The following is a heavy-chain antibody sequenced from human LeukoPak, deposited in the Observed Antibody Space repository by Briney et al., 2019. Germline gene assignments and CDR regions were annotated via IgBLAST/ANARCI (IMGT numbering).Heavy chain of an antibody. CDR1: GFTFSSYW. D-gene: IGHD3-3*01. Sequence: GGSLRLSCAASGFTFSSYWVHWVRQAPGKGPVWVARTNRGGSSTAYADSVKGRFTISKDNAKNTLYLLMNSLRAEDTAVYYCARDSVEWYIFDYWGQGTLVTVSS. J-gene: IGHJ4*02. V-gene: IGHV3-74*01. CDR2: TNRGGSST. CDR3: ARDSVEWYIFDY.